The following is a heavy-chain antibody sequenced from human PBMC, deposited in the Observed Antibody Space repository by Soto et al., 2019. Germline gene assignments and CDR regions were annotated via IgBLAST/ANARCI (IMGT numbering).Heavy chain of an antibody. J-gene: IGHJ6*02. V-gene: IGHV4-4*07. Sequence: LSLTFTVSCDSISNYYWSLIRQPAGKGLEWIGRIYTSGTTYYNPSLKSRVTMSVDTSKNQLSLKLGSVTAADTAVYFCVGDQGYYYSGTDVWGQGTTVTVSS. CDR2: IYTSGTT. CDR1: CDSISNYY. CDR3: VGDQGYYYSGTDV.